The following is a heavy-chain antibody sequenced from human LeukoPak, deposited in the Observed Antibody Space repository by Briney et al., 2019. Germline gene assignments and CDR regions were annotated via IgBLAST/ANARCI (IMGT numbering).Heavy chain of an antibody. Sequence: ASVKVSCKASGYTFTSYDVNWVRQATGQGLEWMGWMNPNSGNTGYAQKFQGRVTMTRNTSISTAYMELSSLRSEDTAVYYCARGPDDYYDSSGQDHRFEDYWGQGTLVTVSS. V-gene: IGHV1-8*01. CDR3: ARGPDDYYDSSGQDHRFEDY. CDR1: GYTFTSYD. CDR2: MNPNSGNT. D-gene: IGHD3-22*01. J-gene: IGHJ4*02.